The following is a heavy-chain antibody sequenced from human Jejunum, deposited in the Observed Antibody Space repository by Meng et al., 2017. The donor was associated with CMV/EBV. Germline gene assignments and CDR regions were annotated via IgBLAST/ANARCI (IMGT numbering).Heavy chain of an antibody. D-gene: IGHD5-24*01. CDR1: GFPFSSYW. Sequence: CAASGFPFSSYWMHWVRQAPGKGLVWVSRIYTDEGSTTYADSVKGRFTISRDNAQNTLYLQMNSLRVEDTAVYYCARGGDGYGNFEYWGQGTLVTVSS. V-gene: IGHV3-74*03. CDR3: ARGGDGYGNFEY. CDR2: IYTDEGST. J-gene: IGHJ4*02.